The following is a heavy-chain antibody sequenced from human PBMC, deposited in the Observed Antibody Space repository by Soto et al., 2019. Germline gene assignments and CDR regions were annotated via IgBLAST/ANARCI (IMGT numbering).Heavy chain of an antibody. CDR2: INGGQGRT. D-gene: IGHD1-20*01. Sequence: PGGSLRLSCAASGFTFTTYTMNWVRQAPGKGLEWVSAINGGQGRTYYADSVKGRFTISRDNSKNMLFLQMNSLRAEDTAVYYCAKDRHPDGICHFDHWGRGTTVTVYS. J-gene: IGHJ4*02. CDR3: AKDRHPDGICHFDH. V-gene: IGHV3-23*01. CDR1: GFTFTTYT.